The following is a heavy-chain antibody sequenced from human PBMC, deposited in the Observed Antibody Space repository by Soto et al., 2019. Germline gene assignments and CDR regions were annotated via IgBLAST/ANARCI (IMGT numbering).Heavy chain of an antibody. Sequence: ASVKVSCKASGYTFTSYYMHWVRQAPGQGLEWMGIINPSGGSTSYAQKFQGRVTMTRDTSTSTVYMELSSLRSEDTAVYYCAREGWLGDYEGIGSFPTGGSGTLVTVS. CDR1: GYTFTSYY. CDR2: INPSGGST. CDR3: AREGWLGDYEGIGSFPT. V-gene: IGHV1-46*01. D-gene: IGHD3-22*01. J-gene: IGHJ4*02.